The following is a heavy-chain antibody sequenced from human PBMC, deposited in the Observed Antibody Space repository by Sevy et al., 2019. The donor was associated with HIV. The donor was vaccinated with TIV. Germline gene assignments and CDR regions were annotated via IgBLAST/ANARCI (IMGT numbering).Heavy chain of an antibody. CDR3: AKDVVGGTYYIENYYYGMDV. J-gene: IGHJ6*02. V-gene: IGHV3-30*18. CDR2: LSLQGTNK. Sequence: GASLRLSCAVSGTNFGAFAMHWVRQAPGKGLEWVAGLSLQGTNKYYADSLKGRFNISRDNSKDILYLHMKSLRPEDTAIYYCAKDVVGGTYYIENYYYGMDVWGLGTTVTVSS. D-gene: IGHD3-10*01. CDR1: GTNFGAFA.